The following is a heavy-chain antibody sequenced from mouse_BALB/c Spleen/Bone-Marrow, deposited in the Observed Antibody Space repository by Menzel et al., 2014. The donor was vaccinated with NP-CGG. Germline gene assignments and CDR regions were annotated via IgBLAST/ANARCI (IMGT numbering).Heavy chain of an antibody. CDR2: IRLKSNNYAT. J-gene: IGHJ2*01. Sequence: EVKLVESGGGLVQPGGSMKLSCVASGFTFSNYWMNWVRQSPEKGLEWVAEIRLKSNNYATHYAESVKGRLTISRDDSKSSVYPQMNNLRAEDTGIYYCTRNWDYFDYWGQGTTLTVSS. D-gene: IGHD4-1*01. CDR3: TRNWDYFDY. V-gene: IGHV6-6*02. CDR1: GFTFSNYW.